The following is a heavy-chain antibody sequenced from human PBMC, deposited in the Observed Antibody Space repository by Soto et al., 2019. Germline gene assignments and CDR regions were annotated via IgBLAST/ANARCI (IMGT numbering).Heavy chain of an antibody. V-gene: IGHV3-23*01. D-gene: IGHD1-26*01. CDR2: GGST. J-gene: IGHJ6*02. CDR3: GKGISGSFPRTSDYYGLDV. Sequence: GGSTFYADSVKGRFTISRDNSKNTMYLQIHSLRAEDTAVYYCGKGISGSFPRTSDYYGLDVWGQGTSVTVSS.